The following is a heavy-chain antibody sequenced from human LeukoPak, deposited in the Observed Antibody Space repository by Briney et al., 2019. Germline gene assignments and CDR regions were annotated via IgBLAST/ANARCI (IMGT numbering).Heavy chain of an antibody. Sequence: ASETLSLTCTVSGGSISSYYWSWIRQPPGKGLEWIGCIYYSGSTNYNPSLKSRVTLSVDTSKNQFSLKLSSVTAADTAVYYCARLGESAVAGLTFDYWGQGTLVTVSS. CDR2: IYYSGST. CDR3: ARLGESAVAGLTFDY. CDR1: GGSISSYY. J-gene: IGHJ4*02. D-gene: IGHD6-19*01. V-gene: IGHV4-59*08.